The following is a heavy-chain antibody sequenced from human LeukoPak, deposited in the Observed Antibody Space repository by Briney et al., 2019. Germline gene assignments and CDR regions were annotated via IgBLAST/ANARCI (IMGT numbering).Heavy chain of an antibody. CDR3: ARMSMVRGVINDY. J-gene: IGHJ4*02. CDR2: IYSGGST. V-gene: IGHV3-53*01. Sequence: PGGSLRLSCAASGFTVSSNYMSWVRQAPGEGLDWVSVIYSGGSTYYADSVKGRFTISRDNSKNTLYLQMNSLRAEDTAVYYCARMSMVRGVINDYWGQGTLVTVSS. CDR1: GFTVSSNY. D-gene: IGHD3-10*01.